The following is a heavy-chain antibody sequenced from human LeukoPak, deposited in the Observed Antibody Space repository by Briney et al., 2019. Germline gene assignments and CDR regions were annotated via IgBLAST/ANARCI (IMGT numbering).Heavy chain of an antibody. CDR2: IYYSGTT. CDR1: GASINTYY. Sequence: SETLSLTCTVSGASINTYYWSWIRQPPGKGLEWIGYIYYSGTTSYNPSLKTRVTISIDTSKNQFSLKLSSVTAADTAVYYCARYNNPYFDYWGQGTLVTVSS. CDR3: ARYNNPYFDY. J-gene: IGHJ4*02. V-gene: IGHV4-59*01. D-gene: IGHD1-14*01.